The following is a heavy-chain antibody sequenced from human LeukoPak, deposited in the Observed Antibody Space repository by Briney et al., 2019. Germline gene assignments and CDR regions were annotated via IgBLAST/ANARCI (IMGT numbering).Heavy chain of an antibody. CDR2: IYYSGST. CDR3: ATTVVTPMAFDI. J-gene: IGHJ3*02. CDR1: GGSISNYY. V-gene: IGHV4-59*01. D-gene: IGHD4-23*01. Sequence: SETLSLTCTVSGGSISNYYWSWIRQPPGKGLEWIGYIYYSGSTNYNPSLKSRVTISVDTSKNQFSLKLSSVTAADTAVYYCATTVVTPMAFDIWGQGTMVTVSS.